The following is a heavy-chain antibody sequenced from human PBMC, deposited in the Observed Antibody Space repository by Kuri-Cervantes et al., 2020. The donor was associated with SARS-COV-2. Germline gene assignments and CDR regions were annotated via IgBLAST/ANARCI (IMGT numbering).Heavy chain of an antibody. CDR1: GFSFSSYG. J-gene: IGHJ4*02. CDR2: VRYDGKTK. D-gene: IGHD3-10*01. CDR3: ASGPGILWFGDDY. V-gene: IGHV3-30*02. Sequence: GGSLRLSCVASGFSFSSYGMHWVRQTPGKGLEWVAFVRYDGKTKDYADSVKGRITISRDNSKNTLYLQMNSLRAEDTAVYYCASGPGILWFGDDYWGQGTLVTVSS.